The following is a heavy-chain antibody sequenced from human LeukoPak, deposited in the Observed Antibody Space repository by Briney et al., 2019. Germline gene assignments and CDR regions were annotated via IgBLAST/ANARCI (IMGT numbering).Heavy chain of an antibody. CDR3: ARDLTTVVTTNSLDY. CDR1: GFTFDDYG. CDR2: INWNGGST. D-gene: IGHD4-23*01. J-gene: IGHJ4*02. V-gene: IGHV3-20*01. Sequence: GGSLRLSCAASGFTFDDYGMSWVRQAPGKGLEWVSGINWNGGSTGYADSVKGRFTISRDNAKNSLYLQMNSLRAEDTALYNCARDLTTVVTTNSLDYWGQGTLVTVSS.